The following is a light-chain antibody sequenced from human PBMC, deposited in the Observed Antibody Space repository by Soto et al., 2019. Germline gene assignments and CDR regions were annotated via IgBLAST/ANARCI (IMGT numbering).Light chain of an antibody. CDR1: QSLSGGY. Sequence: EIVLTQSPGALSLSPGERATLSGRASQSLSGGYLAWFQQKPGQTPRLLIYSASNRATGIPDRFSGSGSGTDFTLTISRLEPEDFVVYYCQQNGSLPITFGQGTRLEIK. CDR3: QQNGSLPIT. V-gene: IGKV3-20*01. J-gene: IGKJ5*01. CDR2: SAS.